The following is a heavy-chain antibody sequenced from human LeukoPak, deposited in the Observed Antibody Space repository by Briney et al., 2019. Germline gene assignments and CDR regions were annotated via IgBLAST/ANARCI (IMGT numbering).Heavy chain of an antibody. D-gene: IGHD2-21*02. CDR3: AGYCGSDCYPGVDAFDI. CDR2: IYYSGST. V-gene: IGHV4-39*07. CDR1: GGSISSSSYY. J-gene: IGHJ3*02. Sequence: SETLSLTCTVSGGSISSSSYYWGWIRQPPGKGLEWIGSIYYSGSTYYNPSLKSRVTISVDTSKNQFSLKLSSVTAADTAVYYCAGYCGSDCYPGVDAFDIWGQGTMVTVSS.